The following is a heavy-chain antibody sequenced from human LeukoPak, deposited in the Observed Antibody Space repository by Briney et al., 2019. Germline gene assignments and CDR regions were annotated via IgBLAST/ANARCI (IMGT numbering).Heavy chain of an antibody. J-gene: IGHJ4*02. CDR2: ISGSGSST. V-gene: IGHV3-23*01. D-gene: IGHD1-14*01. CDR3: ANYRS. CDR1: GFTFSSYA. Sequence: PGGSLRLSSAAPGFTFSSYAMSWVRQAPGKGLEWVSGISGSGSSTHYADSVKGRFTISRDNSKSTLYLQMSSLRDEDTAVYYCANYRSWGQGTLVTVSS.